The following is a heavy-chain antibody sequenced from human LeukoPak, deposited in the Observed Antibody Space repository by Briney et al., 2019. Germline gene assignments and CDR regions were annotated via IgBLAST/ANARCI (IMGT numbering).Heavy chain of an antibody. Sequence: GGSLRLSCAASGFTFSTYWMNWVRQAPGKGLECVADIKPDGSHVSYVDSVKGRFSISRDNAQNSLYLQVSSLRAEDTAIYYCARAGRLLGAFDVWGQGTMVTVSS. J-gene: IGHJ3*01. CDR1: GFTFSTYW. V-gene: IGHV3-7*01. CDR3: ARAGRLLGAFDV. CDR2: IKPDGSHV.